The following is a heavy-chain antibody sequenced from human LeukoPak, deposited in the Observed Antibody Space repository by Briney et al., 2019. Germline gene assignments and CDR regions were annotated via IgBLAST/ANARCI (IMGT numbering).Heavy chain of an antibody. D-gene: IGHD3-3*01. CDR2: IYYSGST. V-gene: IGHV4-59*01. CDR1: GGSISSYY. CDR3: ARTPWKGVVIVPNWFDP. Sequence: SETLSLTCTVSGGSISSYYWSWIRQPPGEGLEWIGYIYYSGSTNYNPSLKSRLTISVDTSKNQFSLKLSSVTAADTAVYYCARTPWKGVVIVPNWFDPWGQGTLVTVSS. J-gene: IGHJ5*02.